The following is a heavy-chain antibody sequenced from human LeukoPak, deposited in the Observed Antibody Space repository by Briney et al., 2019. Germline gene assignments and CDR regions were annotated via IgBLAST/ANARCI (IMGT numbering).Heavy chain of an antibody. D-gene: IGHD3-10*01. V-gene: IGHV4-38-2*01. Sequence: SETLSLTCGVSGYSISSGYYWGWIRQPPGKGLEWIGSFYPSGSTYYSPSLKSRVTISVDTSKNQFSLKLSSVTAADTAVYYCARGSAIDCWGHGTLVTVSS. J-gene: IGHJ4*01. CDR2: FYPSGST. CDR3: ARGSAIDC. CDR1: GYSISSGYY.